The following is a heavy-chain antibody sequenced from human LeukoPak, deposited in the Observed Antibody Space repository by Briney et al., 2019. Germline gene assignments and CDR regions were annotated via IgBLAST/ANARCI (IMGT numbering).Heavy chain of an antibody. V-gene: IGHV4-39*01. CDR1: GGSISSSSYY. Sequence: SETLSLTCTVSGGSISSSSYYWGWIRQPPGKGLEWIGSIYYSGSTYYNPSLKSRVTISVDTSKNQFSLKLSSVTAADTAVYYCARRVVVVVAAHFDYWGQGTPVTVSS. D-gene: IGHD2-15*01. J-gene: IGHJ4*02. CDR3: ARRVVVVVAAHFDY. CDR2: IYYSGST.